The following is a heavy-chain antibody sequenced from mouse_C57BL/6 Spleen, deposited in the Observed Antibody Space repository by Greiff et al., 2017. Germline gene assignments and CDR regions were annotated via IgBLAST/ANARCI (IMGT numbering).Heavy chain of an antibody. V-gene: IGHV5-6*01. CDR1: GFTFSSYG. J-gene: IGHJ4*01. Sequence: EVHLVESGGDLVKPGGSLKLSCAASGFTFSSYGMSWVRQTPDKRLEWVATISSGGSYTYSPDSVKGRFTNSRDNAKNTLYLQMSSLKSEDTAMYYCARHEGGISYAMDYWCQGTSVTVSS. CDR3: ARHEGGISYAMDY. CDR2: ISSGGSYT.